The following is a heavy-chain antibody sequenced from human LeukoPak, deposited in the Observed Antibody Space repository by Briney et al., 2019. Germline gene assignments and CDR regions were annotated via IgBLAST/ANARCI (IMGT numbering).Heavy chain of an antibody. V-gene: IGHV1-69*13. J-gene: IGHJ6*04. D-gene: IGHD2-2*01. CDR1: GGPFISYA. Sequence: ASVKVSCKASGGPFISYAISWVRPAPGQGLEWMGGLIPIFGTANYAQKFQGRVTITSDESTSTAYMELSSLRSEDTAVYYCAGRNDQTYYYYGMDVWGKGTTVTVSS. CDR2: LIPIFGTA. CDR3: AGRNDQTYYYYGMDV.